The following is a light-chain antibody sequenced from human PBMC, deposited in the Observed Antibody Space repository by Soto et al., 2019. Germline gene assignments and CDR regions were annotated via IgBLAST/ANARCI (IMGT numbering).Light chain of an antibody. J-gene: IGLJ1*01. CDR2: DVS. Sequence: SALPQPASVSGSPGQSITISCTGTSSDIGGYNYVSWFQQHPGKAPKLMISDVSNRPSGVSNRFSGSKSGNTASLTISGLQAEDEADYYCSSYTSGSTFYVFGTGTKVTV. V-gene: IGLV2-14*01. CDR3: SSYTSGSTFYV. CDR1: SSDIGGYNY.